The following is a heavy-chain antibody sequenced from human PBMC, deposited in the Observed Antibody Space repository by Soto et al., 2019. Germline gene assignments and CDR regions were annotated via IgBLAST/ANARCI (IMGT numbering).Heavy chain of an antibody. CDR2: INPSGGST. CDR1: GYAFTSYY. CDR3: ARDLRFLEWLPLNYYYYYGMDV. D-gene: IGHD3-3*01. J-gene: IGHJ6*02. Sequence: ASVKVSWKAAGYAFTSYYMHWVRQAPGQGLEWMGIINPSGGSTSYAQKFQGRVTMTRDTSTSTVYMELSSLRSEDTAVYYCARDLRFLEWLPLNYYYYYGMDVWGQGTTVTVSS. V-gene: IGHV1-46*01.